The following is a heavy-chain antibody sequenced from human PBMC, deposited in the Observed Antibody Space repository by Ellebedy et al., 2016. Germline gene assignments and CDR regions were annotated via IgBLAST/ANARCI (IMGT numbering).Heavy chain of an antibody. Sequence: ASVKVSCKASGYTFISYGISWVRQAPGEGLEWMGWITGNSDNSNYAQKFQGRVTMTTDTSTSTAYMELTSLRSDDTAVYYCARGVSSTWSDHFDYWGQGTLVTVSS. CDR1: GYTFISYG. D-gene: IGHD6-13*01. J-gene: IGHJ4*02. V-gene: IGHV1-18*04. CDR3: ARGVSSTWSDHFDY. CDR2: ITGNSDNS.